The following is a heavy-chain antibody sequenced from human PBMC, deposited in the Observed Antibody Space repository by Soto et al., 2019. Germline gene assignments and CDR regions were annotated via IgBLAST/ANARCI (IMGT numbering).Heavy chain of an antibody. V-gene: IGHV4-31*03. CDR2: MYYIGST. Sequence: SETLSLTCTVSGVSISSGGYYWSWIRQHPGKGLEWIGYMYYIGSTYYNPSLKSRVTISVDTSKNQFSLKLTSVTAADTAVYYCARGSYTFGEIGAFDIWGQGTMVTVS. J-gene: IGHJ3*02. D-gene: IGHD2-21*01. CDR1: GVSISSGGYY. CDR3: ARGSYTFGEIGAFDI.